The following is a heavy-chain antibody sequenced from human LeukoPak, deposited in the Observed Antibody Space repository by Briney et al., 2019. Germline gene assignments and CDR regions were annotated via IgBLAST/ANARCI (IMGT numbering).Heavy chain of an antibody. V-gene: IGHV3-30*02. Sequence: GGSLRLSCAASGFTFSSYGMHWVRQAPGKGLEWVAFIRYDGSNKYYADSVKGRFTISRDNSKNTLYLQMNSLRAEDTAVYYCAKGQYQLLGGYYMDVWGKGTTVTVSS. CDR3: AKGQYQLLGGYYMDV. D-gene: IGHD2-2*01. J-gene: IGHJ6*03. CDR2: IRYDGSNK. CDR1: GFTFSSYG.